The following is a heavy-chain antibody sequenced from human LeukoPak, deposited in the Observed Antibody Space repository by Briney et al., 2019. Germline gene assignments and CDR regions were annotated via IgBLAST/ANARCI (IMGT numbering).Heavy chain of an antibody. CDR1: GFTFSSYA. Sequence: PGGSLRLSCAASGFTFSSYAMSWVRQAPGKGLEWVSAISGVGGGTYYADSVKGRFTISRDNSKNTLYLQMNGLRAEDTAVYYCAKDYTGSTSCYDYWGQGTLVTVSS. D-gene: IGHD2-2*01. CDR3: AKDYTGSTSCYDY. CDR2: ISGVGGGT. V-gene: IGHV3-23*01. J-gene: IGHJ4*02.